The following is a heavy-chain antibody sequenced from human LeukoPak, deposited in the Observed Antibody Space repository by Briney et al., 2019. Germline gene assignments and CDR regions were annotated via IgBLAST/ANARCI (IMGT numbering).Heavy chain of an antibody. CDR3: ARLHKYCSSTSCYTGGFNYYYYYMDV. D-gene: IGHD2-2*02. CDR1: GGSISSGSYY. CDR2: IYTSGST. J-gene: IGHJ6*03. V-gene: IGHV4-61*02. Sequence: SETLSLTCTVSGGSISSGSYYWSWIRQPAGKGLEWIGRIYTSGSTNYNPSLKSRVTISVDTSKNQFSLKLSSVTAADTAVYYCARLHKYCSSTSCYTGGFNYYYYYMDVWGKGTTVTVSS.